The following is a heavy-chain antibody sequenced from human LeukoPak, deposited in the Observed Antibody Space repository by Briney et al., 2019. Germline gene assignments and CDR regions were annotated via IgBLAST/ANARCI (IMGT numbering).Heavy chain of an antibody. Sequence: SQTLSLTCAVSGGSISSGGYSWSWIRQPPGKGLEWIGYIYHSGSTYYNPSLKSRVTISVDRSENQFSLKLSSVTAADTAVYYCARAKYYYGSGSPFDPWGQGTLVTVSS. J-gene: IGHJ5*02. CDR1: GGSISSGGYS. V-gene: IGHV4-30-2*01. D-gene: IGHD3-10*01. CDR3: ARAKYYYGSGSPFDP. CDR2: IYHSGST.